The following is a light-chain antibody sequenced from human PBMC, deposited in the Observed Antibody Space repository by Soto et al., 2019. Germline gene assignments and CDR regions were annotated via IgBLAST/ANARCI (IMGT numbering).Light chain of an antibody. V-gene: IGKV3-15*01. J-gene: IGKJ5*01. CDR1: QSVSSN. CDR3: QQYNNWPPIT. Sequence: DTVMTHSPATLSVSPGERVTLSCRASQSVSSNLAWYQQKPGQAPRLLIFGASTRASGISARFSGSGSGTDFTLTISSLQSEDFAVYYCQQYNNWPPITFGQGTRLEIK. CDR2: GAS.